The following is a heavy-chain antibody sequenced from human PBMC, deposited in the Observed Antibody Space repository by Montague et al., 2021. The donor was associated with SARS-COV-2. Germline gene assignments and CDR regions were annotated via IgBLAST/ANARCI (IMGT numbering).Heavy chain of an antibody. V-gene: IGHV4-59*01. J-gene: IGHJ6*02. CDR1: GDSISDYY. D-gene: IGHD3-10*01. Sequence: SETLSLTCTVSGDSISDYYWSWIRQPPGMGLEWIGYIFRSGATKYNPPLKSRVIISLDTSKSQFSLRLSSVTAADTAIYYCARTSRGSRYFYGVDVWGQGTTVTVSS. CDR3: ARTSRGSRYFYGVDV. CDR2: IFRSGAT.